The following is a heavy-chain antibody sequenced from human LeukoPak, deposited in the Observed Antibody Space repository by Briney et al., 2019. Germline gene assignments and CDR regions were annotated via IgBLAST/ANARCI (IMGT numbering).Heavy chain of an antibody. V-gene: IGHV4-59*13. CDR3: ARDNIGNWFDP. CDR2: IYYSGST. Sequence: PSETLSLTCTVSGGSISTYYWSWIRQPPGKGLEWIGYIYYSGSTDYNPSLKSRVTISIDTSRSQFSLNLSSVTAADTAVYYCARDNIGNWFDPWGQGTLVTVSS. J-gene: IGHJ5*02. CDR1: GGSISTYY. D-gene: IGHD2/OR15-2a*01.